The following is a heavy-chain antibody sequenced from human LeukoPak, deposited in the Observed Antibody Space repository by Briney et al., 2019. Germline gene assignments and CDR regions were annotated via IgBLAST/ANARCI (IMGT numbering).Heavy chain of an antibody. CDR3: ARAGLPPSWFSGWFDP. CDR2: ITSTSDTI. CDR1: GFTFSDYS. V-gene: IGHV3-48*01. Sequence: PGGSLRLSCEASGFTFSDYSMNWVRQAPGEGLEWLSYITSTSDTIYYADSVKGRFTISRDDFKNTLYLQMNSLRAEDTAVYYCARAGLPPSWFSGWFDPWGQGTLVTVSS. J-gene: IGHJ5*02. D-gene: IGHD6-13*01.